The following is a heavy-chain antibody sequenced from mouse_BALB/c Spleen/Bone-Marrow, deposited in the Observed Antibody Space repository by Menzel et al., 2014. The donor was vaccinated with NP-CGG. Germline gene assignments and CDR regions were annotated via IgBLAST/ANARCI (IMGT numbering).Heavy chain of an antibody. CDR3: ARGGHDFSLDY. V-gene: IGHV1-69*01. J-gene: IGHJ4*01. D-gene: IGHD2-4*01. Sequence: QVQLQQSGAELGVPGASVKMSCKASGYTFTDKWMYWVKQRPGQGLEWIGAIDTSDSYTNYNQKFMGKASLTVDASSSTAYMQVSSLTSDDSAVYYCARGGHDFSLDYWGQGTSVTVSS. CDR1: GYTFTDKW. CDR2: IDTSDSYT.